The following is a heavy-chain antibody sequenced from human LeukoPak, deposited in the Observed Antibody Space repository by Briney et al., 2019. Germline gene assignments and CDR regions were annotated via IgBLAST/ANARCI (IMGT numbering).Heavy chain of an antibody. Sequence: PGGSLRLSCAASGLNFNTYAMSWVRQASGKGLEWVSSITSSGDDTFYAESVQGRFTISRDNSRNTLYLHMNSLGVEDTALYYCVSDWGLDYWGQGTLIIVSS. D-gene: IGHD3-16*01. J-gene: IGHJ4*02. CDR2: ITSSGDDT. CDR1: GLNFNTYA. CDR3: VSDWGLDY. V-gene: IGHV3-23*01.